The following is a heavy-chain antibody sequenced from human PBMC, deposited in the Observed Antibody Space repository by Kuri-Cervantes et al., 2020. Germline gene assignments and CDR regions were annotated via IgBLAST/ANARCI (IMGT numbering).Heavy chain of an antibody. J-gene: IGHJ3*02. Sequence: GESLKISCAASGFTFSSYWMTWVRRAPGKGLEWVANIKEDGRDKYYVDSLKGRFTISRDNAKNSLYLQMNSLRVEDTAVYYCARDARLFDIWGQGTMVTVSS. CDR1: GFTFSSYW. V-gene: IGHV3-7*01. CDR2: IKEDGRDK. CDR3: ARDARLFDI.